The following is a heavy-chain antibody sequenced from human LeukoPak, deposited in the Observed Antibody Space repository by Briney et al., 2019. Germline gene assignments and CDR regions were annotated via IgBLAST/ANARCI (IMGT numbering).Heavy chain of an antibody. Sequence: GGSLRLSCAASGFTFSSYAMHWVRQAPGKGLEWVAVISYDGSNKYYADSVKGRFTISRDNSKNTLYLQMNSLRAEDTAVYYCARGSSGFSGDYWGQGTLVTVSS. J-gene: IGHJ4*02. D-gene: IGHD6-19*01. CDR2: ISYDGSNK. V-gene: IGHV3-30*04. CDR3: ARGSSGFSGDY. CDR1: GFTFSSYA.